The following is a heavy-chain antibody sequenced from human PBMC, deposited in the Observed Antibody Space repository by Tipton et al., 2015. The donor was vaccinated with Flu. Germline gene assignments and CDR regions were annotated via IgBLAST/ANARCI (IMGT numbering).Heavy chain of an antibody. V-gene: IGHV4-59*01. CDR1: GGSISSYY. CDR2: IYYSGST. CDR3: ASGGSYYYYYYYMDV. D-gene: IGHD1-26*01. Sequence: TLSLTCTVSGGSISSYYWSWIRQPPGKGLEWIGYIYYSGSTNYNPSLKSRVTISVDTSKNQFSLKLSSVTAADTAVYYCASGGSYYYYYYYMDVWGKGTTVTVSS. J-gene: IGHJ6*03.